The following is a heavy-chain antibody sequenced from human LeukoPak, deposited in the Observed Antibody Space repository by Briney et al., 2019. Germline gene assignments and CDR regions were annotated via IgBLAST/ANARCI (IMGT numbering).Heavy chain of an antibody. J-gene: IGHJ4*02. CDR2: INPDGSGK. Sequence: GGSLRLSCAASGLPFSNFWMSWVGQAPGKGLEWVANINPDGSGKHYADSVKGRISISRDNAKKRLYLQMTSLRVEDPGLYCSSQPAVLDLDLWGQGILVTVSS. CDR1: GLPFSNFW. D-gene: IGHD3-10*02. CDR3: SQPAVLDLDL. V-gene: IGHV3-7*01.